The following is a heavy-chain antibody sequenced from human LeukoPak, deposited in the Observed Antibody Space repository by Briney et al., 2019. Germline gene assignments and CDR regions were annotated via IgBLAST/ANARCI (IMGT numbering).Heavy chain of an antibody. V-gene: IGHV4-59*01. J-gene: IGHJ3*02. D-gene: IGHD5-18*01. CDR2: IYYSGST. CDR1: GGSISSYY. Sequence: SETLSLTCTVSGGSISSYYWSWIRQPPGKGLEWIGYIYYSGSTNYNPSLKSRVTISVDTSKNQFSLKLSSVTAADTAVYYCARGPLWFNSDDAFDIWGQGTMVTVSS. CDR3: ARGPLWFNSDDAFDI.